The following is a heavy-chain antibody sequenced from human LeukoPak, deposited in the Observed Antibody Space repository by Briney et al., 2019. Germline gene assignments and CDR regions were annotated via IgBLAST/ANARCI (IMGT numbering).Heavy chain of an antibody. D-gene: IGHD3-22*01. CDR3: ASSTSGYYNY. Sequence: SETLSLTCTVSGGSISSSSYYWGWIRQPPGKGLEWIGSIYYTGSTYYNPSLKSRVTISVDTSKNQSSLKLSSVTAADTAVYYCASSTSGYYNYWGQGTLVTVSS. CDR1: GGSISSSSYY. CDR2: IYYTGST. J-gene: IGHJ4*02. V-gene: IGHV4-39*01.